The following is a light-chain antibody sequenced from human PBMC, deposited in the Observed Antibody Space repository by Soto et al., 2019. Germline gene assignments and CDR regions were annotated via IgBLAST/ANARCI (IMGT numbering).Light chain of an antibody. J-gene: IGLJ1*01. Sequence: QSALTQPASGSGSPGQSITISCTGTGNDVGGYNYVSWYQQHPGKAPKLMIYDVSNRPSGVSNRFSGSKSGNTASLTISGLQAEDEADYYCSSFTSSTTRVFGAGTKVTVL. V-gene: IGLV2-14*01. CDR3: SSFTSSTTRV. CDR2: DVS. CDR1: GNDVGGYNY.